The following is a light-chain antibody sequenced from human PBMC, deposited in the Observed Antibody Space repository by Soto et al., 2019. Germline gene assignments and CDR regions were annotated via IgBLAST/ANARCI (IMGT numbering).Light chain of an antibody. CDR2: YNN. CDR1: TSNIGKYY. J-gene: IGLJ1*01. V-gene: IGLV1-51*01. CDR3: ATWDGGLTPQGV. Sequence: QSVLSQPPSVSAAPGQRVTISCSGSTSNIGKYYVSWYRQVPGTAPRLLIYYNNQRPSGIPDRFSGSKSGTSATLAITGLQTGDEADYYCATWDGGLTPQGVFGTGTKLTVL.